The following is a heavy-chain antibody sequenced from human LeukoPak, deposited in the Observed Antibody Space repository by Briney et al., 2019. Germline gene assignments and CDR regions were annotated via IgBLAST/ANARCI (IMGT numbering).Heavy chain of an antibody. Sequence: SSETLSLTCTVSGGSISSSSYYWGWIRQPPGKGLEWIGSIYYSGSTYYNPSLKSRVTISVDTSKNQFSLKLSPVTAADTAVYYCARFAPYDSSGAIDYWGQGTLVTVSS. CDR2: IYYSGST. CDR1: GGSISSSSYY. D-gene: IGHD3-22*01. J-gene: IGHJ4*02. V-gene: IGHV4-39*01. CDR3: ARFAPYDSSGAIDY.